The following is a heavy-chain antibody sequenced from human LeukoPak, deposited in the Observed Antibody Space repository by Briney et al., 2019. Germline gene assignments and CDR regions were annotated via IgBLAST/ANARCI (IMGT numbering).Heavy chain of an antibody. V-gene: IGHV3-23*01. J-gene: IGHJ4*01. CDR1: GFTFSSYA. D-gene: IGHD3-22*01. CDR3: ARGDYHDSSGSSDYFDY. CDR2: ITGSSAST. Sequence: GGSLRLSCAASGFTFSSYAMSWVRQAPGKGLEWVSSITGSSASTYYADSVKGRFTISRDNSKNTLYLQMNSQRAEDTAVYYCARGDYHDSSGSSDYFDYWGQGSLVA.